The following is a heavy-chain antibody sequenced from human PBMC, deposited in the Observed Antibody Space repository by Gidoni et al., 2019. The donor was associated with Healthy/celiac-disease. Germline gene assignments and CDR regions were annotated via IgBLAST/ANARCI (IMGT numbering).Heavy chain of an antibody. V-gene: IGHV4-39*01. J-gene: IGHJ4*02. CDR1: GGSISSSSYY. CDR3: ARQRIYDYYNDY. D-gene: IGHD5-12*01. Sequence: QLQLQESGPGLVKPSETLSLTCTVSGGSISSSSYYWGWIRQPPGKGLEWIGSIYYSGSTYYNPSLKSRVTISVDTSKNQFSLKLSSVTAADTAVYYCARQRIYDYYNDYWGQGTLVTVSS. CDR2: IYYSGST.